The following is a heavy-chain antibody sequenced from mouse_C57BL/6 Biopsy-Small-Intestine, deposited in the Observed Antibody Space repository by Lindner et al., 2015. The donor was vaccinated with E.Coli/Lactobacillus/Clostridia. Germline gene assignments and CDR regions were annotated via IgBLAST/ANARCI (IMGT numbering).Heavy chain of an antibody. D-gene: IGHD2-4*01. CDR1: GYTFTSYW. CDR3: ARNDYVPYYAMDY. CDR2: INPSSGYT. J-gene: IGHJ4*01. V-gene: IGHV1-7*01. Sequence: VQLQESGAELAKPGASVKLSCKASGYTFTSYWMHWVKRRPGQGLEWIGYINPSSGYTKYNQKFKDKATLTADKSSSTAYMQLSSLTYEDSAVYYCARNDYVPYYAMDYWGQGTSVTVSS.